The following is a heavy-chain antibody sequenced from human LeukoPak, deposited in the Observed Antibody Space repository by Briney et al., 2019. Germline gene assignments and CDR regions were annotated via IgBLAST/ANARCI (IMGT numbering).Heavy chain of an antibody. V-gene: IGHV4-38-2*02. CDR1: GYSISSGYY. CDR3: ARANYGSGYYFDY. D-gene: IGHD3-10*01. CDR2: IYHSGST. J-gene: IGHJ4*02. Sequence: PSETLSLTCTVSGYSISSGYYWGWIRQPPGKGLEWIGSIYHSGSTYYNPSLKSRVTISVDTSKNQFSLKLSSVTAADTAVYYCARANYGSGYYFDYWGQGTLVTVSS.